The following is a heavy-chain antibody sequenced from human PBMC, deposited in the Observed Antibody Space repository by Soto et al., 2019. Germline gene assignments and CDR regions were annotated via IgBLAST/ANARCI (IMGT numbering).Heavy chain of an antibody. Sequence: RLPSGVAELNFGDYDMRWIRQDQGKGLEWVSYISSSGSTIYYADSVKGRFTISRDNAKNSLYLQMNSLRAEDTAVYYCARGPYDYVWGSDPPYFDYWCQGTPVTVSS. J-gene: IGHJ4*02. D-gene: IGHD3-16*02. CDR1: ELNFGDYD. V-gene: IGHV3-11*01. CDR2: ISSSGSTI. CDR3: ARGPYDYVWGSDPPYFDY.